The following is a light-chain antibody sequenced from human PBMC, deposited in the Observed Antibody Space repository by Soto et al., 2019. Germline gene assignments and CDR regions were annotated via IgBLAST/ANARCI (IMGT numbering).Light chain of an antibody. V-gene: IGKV1-33*01. Sequence: DIQMTQSPSSLSASVGDRVTITCQASQDISNYLNWYQQKPGKAPKLLIYDASNLETGVPSRFSGSVSGTDFTFTISSLQPEDIATYYCQQYDNLPSITFGQGTRL. CDR3: QQYDNLPSIT. CDR2: DAS. J-gene: IGKJ5*01. CDR1: QDISNY.